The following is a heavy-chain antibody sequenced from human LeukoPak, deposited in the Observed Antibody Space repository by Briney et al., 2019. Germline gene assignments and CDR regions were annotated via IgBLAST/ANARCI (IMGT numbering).Heavy chain of an antibody. V-gene: IGHV3-21*01. D-gene: IGHD1-26*01. CDR1: GLPFRTYT. J-gene: IGHJ4*02. Sequence: GGSLSLLCAACGLPFRTYTMIWLRQAPGEAREGVASIGGSSGFVFYEDSMKGRFTTSRDNAKNSLYLQMNSLRGEDTGMYYPAGVQRERPDYWGQGTLVTVSS. CDR3: AGVQRERPDY. CDR2: IGGSSGFV.